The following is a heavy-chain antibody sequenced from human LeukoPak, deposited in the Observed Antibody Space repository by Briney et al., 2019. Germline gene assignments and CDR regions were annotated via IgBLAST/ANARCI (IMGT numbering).Heavy chain of an antibody. CDR3: ASNHYYGSGSYNRDY. D-gene: IGHD3-10*01. Sequence: GGSLRLSCAASGFTFSDYYMSWIRQAPGKGLEWVSYISSSGSTIYYADSVKGRFTISRDNAKNSLYLQMNSLRAEDTAVYYCASNHYYGSGSYNRDYWGQRTLVTLSS. CDR2: ISSSGSTI. CDR1: GFTFSDYY. J-gene: IGHJ4*02. V-gene: IGHV3-11*01.